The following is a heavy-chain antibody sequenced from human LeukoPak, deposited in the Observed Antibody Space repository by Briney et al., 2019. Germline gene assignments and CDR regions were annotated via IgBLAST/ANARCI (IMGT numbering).Heavy chain of an antibody. CDR1: GFTFNSNG. J-gene: IGHJ4*02. D-gene: IGHD5-24*01. CDR3: VKDWHGYMDFDY. Sequence: PGGSLRLSCAASGFTFNSNGMHWVRQAPGKGLEWVAFIRYDGNTKYYADSVKGRFTISRDNSKNTLYLQMNSLRGDDTAVYYCVKDWHGYMDFDYWGQGTLVTVSS. CDR2: IRYDGNTK. V-gene: IGHV3-30*02.